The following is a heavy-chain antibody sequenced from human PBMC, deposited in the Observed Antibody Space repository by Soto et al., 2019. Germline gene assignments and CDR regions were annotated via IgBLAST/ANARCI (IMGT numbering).Heavy chain of an antibody. V-gene: IGHV1-18*04. Sequence: QVQLVQSGAEVKQPGASVKVSCEASGYTFTTYGISWVRQASGQGLEWMGWINGYTGNTKYAQRFQGRVTMTRDTSTRTADKEVRSPRTDDTAVDYCARDDIATRPQYYYCMDFWGQGTTVTVSS. CDR2: INGYTGNT. CDR1: GYTFTTYG. CDR3: ARDDIATRPQYYYCMDF. D-gene: IGHD6-6*01. J-gene: IGHJ6*02.